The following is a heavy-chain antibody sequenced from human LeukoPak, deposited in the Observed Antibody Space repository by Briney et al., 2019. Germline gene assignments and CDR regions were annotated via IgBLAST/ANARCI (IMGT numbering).Heavy chain of an antibody. J-gene: IGHJ4*02. D-gene: IGHD2-21*02. CDR1: GYTFTDYY. V-gene: IGHV1-2*02. CDR2: INLNSRGT. Sequence: ASVKVSCKASGYTFTDYYMHWVRQAPGQGLEWMGWINLNSRGTNYAQKFQGRVTMTSDTSTSTVYMELKSLRSEDTAVYFCARVGATGATADNWGQGTLVTVSS. CDR3: ARVGATGATADN.